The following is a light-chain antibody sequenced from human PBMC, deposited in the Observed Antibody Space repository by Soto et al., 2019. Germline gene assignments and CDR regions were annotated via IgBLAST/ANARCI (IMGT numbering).Light chain of an antibody. J-gene: IGKJ4*01. V-gene: IGKV4-1*01. CDR3: QQYYTTPLT. Sequence: DIVMTQSPDSLAVGERATINCKSSQSVLYSSNHKNYLAWYQQKPGQHPKLLIYWASTRESGVPDRFSGSGSGTDFTLTISSLQAEDVAVYYCQQYYTTPLTFGGGTKVEIK. CDR2: WAS. CDR1: QSVLYSSNHKNY.